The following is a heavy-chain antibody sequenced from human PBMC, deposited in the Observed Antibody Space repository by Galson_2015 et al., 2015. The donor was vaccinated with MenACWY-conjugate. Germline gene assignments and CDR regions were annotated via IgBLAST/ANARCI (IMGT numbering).Heavy chain of an antibody. V-gene: IGHV1-2*06. Sequence: SVKVSCKASGHTFTVYYFHWVRQAPGQGLEWMGRINPNSGGGNSAQRYQGRVTLTRDTSVSTLYMELNRLTPDDTAVYYCTRGPLRAAGDSFDSWGQGTLVTVSS. CDR2: INPNSGGG. D-gene: IGHD6-13*01. CDR3: TRGPLRAAGDSFDS. CDR1: GHTFTVYY. J-gene: IGHJ4*02.